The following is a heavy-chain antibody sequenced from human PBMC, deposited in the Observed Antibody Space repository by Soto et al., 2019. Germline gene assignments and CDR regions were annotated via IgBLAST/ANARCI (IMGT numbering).Heavy chain of an antibody. J-gene: IGHJ6*02. CDR3: ATAIFGVVRYGMDV. CDR2: FDPEDGET. D-gene: IGHD3-3*01. V-gene: IGHV1-24*01. Sequence: GASVKVSCKVSGYTLTELSMHWVRQAPGKGLEWMGGFDPEDGETIYAQKFQGRVTMTEDTSTDTAYMELSSLRSEDTAVYYCATAIFGVVRYGMDVWGQGTTVTVSS. CDR1: GYTLTELS.